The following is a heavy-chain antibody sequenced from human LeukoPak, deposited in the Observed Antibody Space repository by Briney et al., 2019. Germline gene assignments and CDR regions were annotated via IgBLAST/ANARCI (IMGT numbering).Heavy chain of an antibody. V-gene: IGHV3-23*01. CDR2: ISGSGGST. J-gene: IGHJ4*02. Sequence: GGSLRLSCAASGFTFDDYAMHWVRQAPGKGLEWVSAISGSGGSTYYADSVKGRFTISRDNSKNTLYLQMNSLRAEDTAVYYCAKAVYYYDSSGERSFDYWGQGTLVTVSS. CDR3: AKAVYYYDSSGERSFDY. CDR1: GFTFDDYA. D-gene: IGHD3-22*01.